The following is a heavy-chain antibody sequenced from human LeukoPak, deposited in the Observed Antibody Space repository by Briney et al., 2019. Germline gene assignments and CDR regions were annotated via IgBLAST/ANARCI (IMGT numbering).Heavy chain of an antibody. CDR1: GGSISSGSYY. J-gene: IGHJ5*02. CDR3: ARGRVGWFDP. Sequence: NASETLSLTCTVSGGSISSGSYYWSWIRQPAGKGLEWIGRIYTSGSTNYNPSLKSRVTISVDTSKNQFSLKLSSVTAADTAVYYCARGRVGWFDPWGQGTLVTVSS. V-gene: IGHV4-61*02. CDR2: IYTSGST.